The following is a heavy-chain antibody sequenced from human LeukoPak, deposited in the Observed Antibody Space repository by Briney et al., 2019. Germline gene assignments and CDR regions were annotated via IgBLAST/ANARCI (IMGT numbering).Heavy chain of an antibody. CDR1: GFTFSSYA. D-gene: IGHD6-13*01. CDR2: IWYDGSNK. J-gene: IGHJ4*02. CDR3: AKDNSRWSIDY. Sequence: GGSLRLSCAASGFTFSSYAMHWVRQAPGKGLEWVAFIWYDGSNKYYTDSVKGRFTISRDNSENTLYLQMNSLRAEDTAVCYCAKDNSRWSIDYWGQGTLVTVSS. V-gene: IGHV3-30*02.